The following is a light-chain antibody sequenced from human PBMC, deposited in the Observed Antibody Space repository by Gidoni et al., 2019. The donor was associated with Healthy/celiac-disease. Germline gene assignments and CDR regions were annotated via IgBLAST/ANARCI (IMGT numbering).Light chain of an antibody. V-gene: IGLV2-14*03. CDR1: SSDVGGYTY. Sequence: QSALTQPASVSGSPGQAITIPCTGTSSDVGGYTYVSWYQQHPGKAPNLMIYDVSNRPSGVSNRFSGSKSGNTASLTISGLQAEDEADYYCSSYTSSSTLPLYVFGTGTKVTVL. J-gene: IGLJ1*01. CDR2: DVS. CDR3: SSYTSSSTLPLYV.